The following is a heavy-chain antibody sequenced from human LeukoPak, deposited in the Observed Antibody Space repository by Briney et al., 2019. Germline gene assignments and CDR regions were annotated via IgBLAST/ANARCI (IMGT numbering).Heavy chain of an antibody. J-gene: IGHJ6*03. D-gene: IGHD3-16*01. CDR3: ARERAGERPRPLLSYYYMDV. Sequence: PGGSLRLSCAASGFTFDDYGMSWVRQAPGKGLEWVSGINWNGGSTGYADSVKGRFTISRDNAKNSLYLQMNSLRAEDTALYYCARERAGERPRPLLSYYYMDVWGKGTTVTISS. CDR2: INWNGGST. V-gene: IGHV3-20*04. CDR1: GFTFDDYG.